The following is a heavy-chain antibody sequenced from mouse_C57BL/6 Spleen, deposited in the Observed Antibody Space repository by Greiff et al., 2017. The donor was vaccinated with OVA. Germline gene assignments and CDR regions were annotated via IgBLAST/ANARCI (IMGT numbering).Heavy chain of an antibody. CDR3: TRSFWAFDY. Sequence: SLASLLRPGASVTLSCKASGYTFTDYEMHWVKQTPVHGLEWIGAIDPETGGTAYNQKFKGKAILTADKSSSTAYMELRSLTSEDSAVYYCTRSFWAFDYWGQGTTLTVSS. CDR2: IDPETGGT. D-gene: IGHD4-1*01. CDR1: GYTFTDYE. J-gene: IGHJ2*01. V-gene: IGHV1-15*01.